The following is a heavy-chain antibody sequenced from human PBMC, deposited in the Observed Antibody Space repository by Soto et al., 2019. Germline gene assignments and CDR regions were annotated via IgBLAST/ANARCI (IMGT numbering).Heavy chain of an antibody. CDR3: ARDGYLDTAMPGYFQH. D-gene: IGHD5-18*01. V-gene: IGHV3-33*01. J-gene: IGHJ1*01. Sequence: PGGSLRLSCAASGFTFSSYGMHWVRQATGKGPEWVAVIWYDGSNKYYADSVKGRFTISRDNSKNTLYLQMNSLRAEDTAVYYCARDGYLDTAMPGYFQHWGQGPLVTVSS. CDR2: IWYDGSNK. CDR1: GFTFSSYG.